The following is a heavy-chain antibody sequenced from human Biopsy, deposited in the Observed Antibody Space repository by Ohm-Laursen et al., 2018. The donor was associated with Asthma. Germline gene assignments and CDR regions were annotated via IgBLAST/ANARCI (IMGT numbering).Heavy chain of an antibody. Sequence: GASVKVSCKASAYTITSNAMHWVRQAPGQRLEWMGWINPGNGNTKYSQKFQGRVTVTRNTSTSTVYMELSSLRSEDTAVYYCALSQFDYWGQGTLLTVSS. CDR1: AYTITSNA. V-gene: IGHV1-3*01. J-gene: IGHJ4*02. CDR3: ALSQFDY. CDR2: INPGNGNT.